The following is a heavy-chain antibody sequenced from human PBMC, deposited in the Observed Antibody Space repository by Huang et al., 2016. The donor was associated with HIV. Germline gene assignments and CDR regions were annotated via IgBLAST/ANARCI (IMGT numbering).Heavy chain of an antibody. V-gene: IGHV7-4-1*02. CDR3: ARVAMITFGGAIAEEPMDV. Sequence: QVQLVQSGSQLKKPGASVKVSCKASGYTFTNCPMTWVRQAPGQGLEWMGCIKLKTGKPTYAQGFTGRFFFSLDTSVRTAYLEIRSLKAEDTAVYYGARVAMITFGGAIAEEPMDVWGKGTTVTVSS. D-gene: IGHD3-16*02. CDR2: IKLKTGKP. CDR1: GYTFTNCP. J-gene: IGHJ6*03.